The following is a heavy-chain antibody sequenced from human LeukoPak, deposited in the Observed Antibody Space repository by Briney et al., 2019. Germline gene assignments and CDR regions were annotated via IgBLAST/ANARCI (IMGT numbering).Heavy chain of an antibody. J-gene: IGHJ4*02. V-gene: IGHV4-34*01. D-gene: IGHD3-10*01. CDR2: IHNSGTT. CDR3: ARRYYYNLGSFPFDF. CDR1: GGPFSGYF. Sequence: SETLSLTCAVSGGPFSGYFWSWIRQSSGKGLEWIGEIHNSGTTNYNPSLNSRVTISEDTSKNQFYLNLSSVTAADTAVYYCARRYYYNLGSFPFDFWGQGTLVSVAS.